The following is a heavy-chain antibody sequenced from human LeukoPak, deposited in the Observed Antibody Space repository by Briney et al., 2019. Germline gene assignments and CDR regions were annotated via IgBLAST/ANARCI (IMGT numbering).Heavy chain of an antibody. V-gene: IGHV3-30*02. Sequence: GGSLRLSCAASGFTFSSYGMHWVRQAPGKGLKWVAFIRYDGSNKYYADSVKGRFTISRDNSKNTLYLQMNSLRAEDTAVYYCAKDLRFLEWTFDYWGQGTLVTVSS. CDR3: AKDLRFLEWTFDY. J-gene: IGHJ4*02. D-gene: IGHD3-3*01. CDR1: GFTFSSYG. CDR2: IRYDGSNK.